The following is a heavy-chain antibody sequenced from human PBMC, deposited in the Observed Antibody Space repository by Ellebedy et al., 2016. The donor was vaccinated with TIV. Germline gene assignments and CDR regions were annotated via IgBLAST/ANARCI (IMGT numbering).Heavy chain of an antibody. CDR1: GGSITSSYW. V-gene: IGHV4-4*02. Sequence: SETLSLTXAVSGGSITSSYWWSWVRQPPGKGLEWIGEIYHTGSTNYNPSLRSRVTISVDKSKIQFSLTLRSVTAADTAVYYCASGSMVRGLTDYWGQGTLVTVSS. CDR2: IYHTGST. D-gene: IGHD3-10*01. J-gene: IGHJ4*02. CDR3: ASGSMVRGLTDY.